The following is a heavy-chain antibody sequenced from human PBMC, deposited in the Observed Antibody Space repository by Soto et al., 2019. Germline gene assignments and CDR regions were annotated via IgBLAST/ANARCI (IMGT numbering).Heavy chain of an antibody. CDR1: GFTFSSYS. V-gene: IGHV3-21*01. CDR2: ISSSSYI. CDR3: TTDRGYLTFDY. Sequence: GSLRLSCAASGFTFSSYSMNWVRQAPGKGLEWVSSISSSSYIYYADSVKGRFTVSRDNVKNSLYLQMNSLRAEDTAMYYCTTDRGYLTFDYWGPGTLVTVSS. J-gene: IGHJ4*02. D-gene: IGHD3-22*01.